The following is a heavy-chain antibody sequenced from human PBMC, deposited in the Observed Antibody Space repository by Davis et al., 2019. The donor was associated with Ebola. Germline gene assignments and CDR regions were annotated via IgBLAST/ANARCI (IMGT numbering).Heavy chain of an antibody. V-gene: IGHV4-59*08. CDR2: IYYSGST. D-gene: IGHD4-23*01. Sequence: MPSETLSLTCTVSGGSISSYYWSWIRQPPGKGLEWIGYIYYSGSTSYNPSLKSRVTISVDTSGNQFSLRLTSVTAADTALYYCARHTSYGGKTWFDPWGQGTLVTVSS. J-gene: IGHJ5*02. CDR1: GGSISSYY. CDR3: ARHTSYGGKTWFDP.